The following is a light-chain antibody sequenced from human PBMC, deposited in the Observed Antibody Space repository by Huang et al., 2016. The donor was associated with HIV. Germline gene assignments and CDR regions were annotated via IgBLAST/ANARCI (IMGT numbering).Light chain of an antibody. J-gene: IGKJ1*01. Sequence: IVMTQSLLPLLVTPGEPASISCRSSQSFLHSNGYNYLDWYLQKPGQSPQLLIYLGCKRASGVPDRFSGSGSGTDFTLKISRVESEDVGIYYCKQYLQTPQTFGQGTKVEIK. CDR3: KQYLQTPQT. CDR1: QSFLHSNGYNY. CDR2: LGC. V-gene: IGKV2-28*01.